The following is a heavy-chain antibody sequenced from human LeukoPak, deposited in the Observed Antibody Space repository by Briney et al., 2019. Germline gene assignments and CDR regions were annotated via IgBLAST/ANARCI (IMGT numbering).Heavy chain of an antibody. CDR2: INPNSGGT. CDR1: GYTFTGYY. V-gene: IGHV1-2*02. Sequence: ASVRVSCKASGYTFTGYYMHWVRQAPGQGLEWMGWINPNSGGTNYAQKFQGRVTMTRDTSISTAYMELGRLRSDGTAVYYCARGIGYYDSSGYYYPDAFDIWGQGTMVTVSS. D-gene: IGHD3-22*01. J-gene: IGHJ3*02. CDR3: ARGIGYYDSSGYYYPDAFDI.